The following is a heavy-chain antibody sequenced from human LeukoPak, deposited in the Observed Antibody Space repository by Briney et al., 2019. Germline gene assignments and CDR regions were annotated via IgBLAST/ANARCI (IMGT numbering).Heavy chain of an antibody. CDR1: GFTFSSYE. V-gene: IGHV3-53*01. D-gene: IGHD3-10*01. CDR2: LYSDGGT. Sequence: QAGGSLRLSCAASGFTFSSYEMNWVRQAPGKGLEWVSVLYSDGGTYYADSVKGRFSISRDTSKNTVYLQMNSLRDDDTAVYYCATYYYGSGPEKWGQGTLVTVSS. CDR3: ATYYYGSGPEK. J-gene: IGHJ4*02.